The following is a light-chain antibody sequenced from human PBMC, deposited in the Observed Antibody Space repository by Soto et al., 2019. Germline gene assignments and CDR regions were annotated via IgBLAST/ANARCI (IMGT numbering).Light chain of an antibody. J-gene: IGLJ3*02. V-gene: IGLV2-14*01. CDR2: DVS. Sequence: QSALTQPASVSGSPGQSITSSCTGTRSDGGGYNYVSWYQQHPSKAPKLMIYDVSNRPAWVSNRFSGSKSGNTASLTISGLQAEDDADYYCSSYTSSSTLHWLFGGGIKVTVL. CDR3: SSYTSSSTLHWL. CDR1: RSDGGGYNY.